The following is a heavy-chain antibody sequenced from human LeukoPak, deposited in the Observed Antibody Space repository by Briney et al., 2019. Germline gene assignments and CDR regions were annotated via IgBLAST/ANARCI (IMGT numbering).Heavy chain of an antibody. CDR2: INTNTGNP. CDR3: ARDSGYDDYYYYYMDV. CDR1: GYTFTSYA. D-gene: IGHD5-12*01. Sequence: ASVKVSCKASGYTFTSYAMNWVRQAPGQGLEWMGWINTNTGNPTYAQGFTGRFVFSLDTSVSTAYLQISSLKAEDTAVYYCARDSGYDDYYYYYMDVWGKGTTVTVSS. V-gene: IGHV7-4-1*02. J-gene: IGHJ6*03.